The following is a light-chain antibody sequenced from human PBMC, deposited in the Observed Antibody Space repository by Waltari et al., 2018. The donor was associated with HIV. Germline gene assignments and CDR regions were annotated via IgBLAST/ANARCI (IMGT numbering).Light chain of an antibody. CDR2: EVN. CDR3: CSYAGSSFWV. Sequence: QTALTQHPPVSGPPGQSNTSSCTGTNNDVGSYNPVSWYQQHPGKAPRLMIYEVNKRPSGVSNRFSGSMSGNTASLTIAGLQAEDEADYYCCSYAGSSFWVFGGGTKLTVL. CDR1: NNDVGSYNP. V-gene: IGLV2-23*02. J-gene: IGLJ3*02.